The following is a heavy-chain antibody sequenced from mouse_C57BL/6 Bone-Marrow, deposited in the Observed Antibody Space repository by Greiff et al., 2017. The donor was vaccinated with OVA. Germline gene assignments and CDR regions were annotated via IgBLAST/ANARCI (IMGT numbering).Heavy chain of an antibody. CDR3: ARWYGCWDMDY. Sequence: EVHLVESGGGLVQPGGSLSLSCAASGFTFTDYYMSWVRQPPGKALEWLGFIRNKANGYTTEYSASVKGRFTISRDTSQSILYLQLNALRAEDGAAYYCARWYGCWDMDYWGKGTSVTVSS. CDR2: IRNKANGYTT. D-gene: IGHD2-10*02. J-gene: IGHJ4*01. V-gene: IGHV7-3*01. CDR1: GFTFTDYY.